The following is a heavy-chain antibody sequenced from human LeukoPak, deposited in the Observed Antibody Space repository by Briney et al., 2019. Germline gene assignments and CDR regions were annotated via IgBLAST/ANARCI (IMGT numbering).Heavy chain of an antibody. J-gene: IGHJ4*02. D-gene: IGHD3-22*01. Sequence: PGGSLRLACAASGFTFSSYGMHWVRQAPGKGLEWEAVISYDGSNKYYADSVKGRFTISRDNSKNTLYLQMNSLRAEDTAVYYCAKGPYYYDSSGYSDYWGQGTLVTVSS. CDR1: GFTFSSYG. V-gene: IGHV3-30*18. CDR3: AKGPYYYDSSGYSDY. CDR2: ISYDGSNK.